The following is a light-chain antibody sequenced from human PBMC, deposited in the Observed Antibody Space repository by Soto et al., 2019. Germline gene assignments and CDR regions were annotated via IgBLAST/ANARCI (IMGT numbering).Light chain of an antibody. J-gene: IGLJ1*01. V-gene: IGLV2-14*01. CDR2: DVT. CDR3: SSYTGSGTPYV. CDR1: SSDVGDNNY. Sequence: QLVLTQPASVSGSPGQSITISCTGTSSDVGDNNYVSWYQQHPGKAPKLMIYDVTHRPSGISNRFSGSKSGNPASLTISGLQADDEADYYCSSYTGSGTPYVFGTGTKLTVL.